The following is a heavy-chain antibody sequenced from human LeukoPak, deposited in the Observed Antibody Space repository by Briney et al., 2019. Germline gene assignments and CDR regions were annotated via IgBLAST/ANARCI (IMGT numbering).Heavy chain of an antibody. V-gene: IGHV3-11*01. Sequence: GGSLRLSCAASGFTFSDYYMSWIRQAPGKGLERVSYTSSSGSTIYYADSVKGRFAISRDNAKNSLYLQMNSLRAEDTAVYYCARDGEDSGYDRPYYFDYSGQGTLVTVSS. CDR2: TSSSGSTI. CDR1: GFTFSDYY. CDR3: ARDGEDSGYDRPYYFDY. D-gene: IGHD5-12*01. J-gene: IGHJ4*02.